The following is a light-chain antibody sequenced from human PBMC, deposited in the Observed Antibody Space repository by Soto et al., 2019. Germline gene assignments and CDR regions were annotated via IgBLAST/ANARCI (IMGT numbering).Light chain of an antibody. Sequence: EIVLSQSPGTLSLSPRERATLSCRASQSVSSSYLAWHQQKPGQAPRLLIYGASSRATGIPDRFSGSGSGTDFTLTISRLEPEDFAVYYCQQYGSAPLSCGGGTKG. J-gene: IGKJ4*01. CDR2: GAS. CDR3: QQYGSAPLS. V-gene: IGKV3-20*01. CDR1: QSVSSSY.